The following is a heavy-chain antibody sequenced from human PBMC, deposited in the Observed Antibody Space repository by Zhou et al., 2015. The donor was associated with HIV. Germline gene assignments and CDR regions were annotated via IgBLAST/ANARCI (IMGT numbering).Heavy chain of an antibody. CDR1: GFSFTTYG. D-gene: IGHD3-10*01. V-gene: IGHV3-33*01. J-gene: IGHJ5*02. CDR3: ARERRGDWFDP. CDR2: IWYDGSSK. Sequence: QVQLVESGGGVVQPGRSLRLSCAASGFSFTTYGMHWVRQAPGKGLECVAVIWYDGSSKYYADSVKGRFTISRDNSKNTLYLQMNSLRAEDTAVYYCARERRGDWFDPWGQGTLVTVSS.